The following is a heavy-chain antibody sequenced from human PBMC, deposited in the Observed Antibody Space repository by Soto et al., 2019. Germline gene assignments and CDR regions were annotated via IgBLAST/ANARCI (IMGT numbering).Heavy chain of an antibody. CDR2: ISGSGGST. Sequence: PGVSLRVSWAASGFTFGNYAMSWVLQAQGKGLESDSVISGSGGSTDYADTLTGRFTIARDNTKNTLYLQMNSLRAQDTAVYCCAKSRVVGATRDYWGQGTLVTVSS. J-gene: IGHJ4*02. V-gene: IGHV3-23*01. CDR1: GFTFGNYA. CDR3: AKSRVVGATRDY. D-gene: IGHD1-26*01.